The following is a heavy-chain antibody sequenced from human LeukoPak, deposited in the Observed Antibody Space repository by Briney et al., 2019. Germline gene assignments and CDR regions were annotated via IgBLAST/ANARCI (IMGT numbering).Heavy chain of an antibody. V-gene: IGHV5-10-1*01. D-gene: IGHD2-2*02. CDR1: GYIFTNYW. Sequence: GESLRISCKGSGYIFTNYWINWVRQMPGKGLEWMGRIDPSDSYTNYSPSFQGHVTISTDKSVSTAYLQWSSLKASDTAMYYCARRYCSSASCYKSGAFDIWGQGTMVTVSS. J-gene: IGHJ3*02. CDR2: IDPSDSYT. CDR3: ARRYCSSASCYKSGAFDI.